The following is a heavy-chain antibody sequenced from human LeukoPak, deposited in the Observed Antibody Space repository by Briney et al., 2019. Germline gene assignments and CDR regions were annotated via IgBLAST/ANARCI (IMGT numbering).Heavy chain of an antibody. CDR1: GFTFSSYA. CDR2: ISYDGSNK. J-gene: IGHJ6*02. D-gene: IGHD2-2*01. Sequence: GGSLRLSCAASGFTFSSYAMHWVRQAPGKGLEWVAVISYDGSNKYYADSVEGRFTISRDNSKNTLYLQMNSLRAEDTAVYYCARDRKVVPAAMGYYYYGMDVWGQGTTVTVSS. CDR3: ARDRKVVPAAMGYYYYGMDV. V-gene: IGHV3-30*04.